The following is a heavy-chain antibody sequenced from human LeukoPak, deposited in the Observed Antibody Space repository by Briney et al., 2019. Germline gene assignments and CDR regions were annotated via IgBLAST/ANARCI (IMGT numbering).Heavy chain of an antibody. J-gene: IGHJ4*02. CDR2: ISYSGST. D-gene: IGHD2-21*02. CDR1: GGSISSSNYY. Sequence: PSETLSLTCSVSGGSISSSNYYWGWIRQPPGKGLEWIGSISYSGSTYSNPSLTSRLTTSVDTSKNQFSLNLSAVTAADTALYYRARALLPARPRLDYWGQGILVTVSS. CDR3: ARALLPARPRLDY. V-gene: IGHV4-39*01.